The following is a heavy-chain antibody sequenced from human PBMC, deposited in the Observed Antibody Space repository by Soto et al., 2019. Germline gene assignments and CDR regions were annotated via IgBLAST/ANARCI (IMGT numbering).Heavy chain of an antibody. CDR2: IYYSGST. CDR3: ARLPLARIHMTLRAPDC. CDR1: GGSISSSSYY. Sequence: QLQLQESGPGLVKPSETLSLTCTVSGGSISSSSYYWGWIRQPPGKGLEWIGSIYYSGSTYYNPSLKSRVTISVDTSKNQFSLKLSSVTAADTAVYYCARLPLARIHMTLRAPDCWGQGTLVTVSS. J-gene: IGHJ4*02. D-gene: IGHD5-18*01. V-gene: IGHV4-39*01.